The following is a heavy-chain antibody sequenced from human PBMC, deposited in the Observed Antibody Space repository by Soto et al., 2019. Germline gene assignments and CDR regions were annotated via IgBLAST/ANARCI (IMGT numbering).Heavy chain of an antibody. J-gene: IGHJ1*01. D-gene: IGHD3-3*01. V-gene: IGHV1-18*04. CDR3: ARDFFNYTSYDFWSAPAA. Sequence: XPVKVACKASGYPLTSYGVIWVRRATGQWLEWMGWISAYNGNTNYAQKLQGRVTMTTDTSTGTAYMELRSPRSDDTAVYYCARDFFNYTSYDFWSAPAAWAQGTLVTVSS. CDR2: ISAYNGNT. CDR1: GYPLTSYG.